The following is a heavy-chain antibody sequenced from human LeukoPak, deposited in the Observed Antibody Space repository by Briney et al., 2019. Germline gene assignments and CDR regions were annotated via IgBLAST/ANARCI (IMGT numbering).Heavy chain of an antibody. CDR3: Y. D-gene: IGHD5-18*01. V-gene: IGHV1-69*01. Sequence: VASVKVSCKGSGGTFSTYAFSWVRQAPGQGLEWMGGIIPIFRAANYAQNFQGRVTLTADESTSTAYYCARGPGYLGLQSYFDYWGQETLVTVSS. CDR2: IIPIFRAA. CDR1: GGTFSTYA. J-gene: IGHJ4*02.